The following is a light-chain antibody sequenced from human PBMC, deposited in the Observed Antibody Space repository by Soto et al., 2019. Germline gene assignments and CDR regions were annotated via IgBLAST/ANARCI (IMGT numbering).Light chain of an antibody. Sequence: IQLTQSPSSLSASVGDSVTLTCRASQGVSRYLSWYQQKPGRAPILLISAASTLQSGVPARFSGSGSGTDFTLSITSLQPEDFATYYCQQLNTYPGTFGGGTKVEIK. J-gene: IGKJ4*02. CDR1: QGVSRY. CDR2: AAS. V-gene: IGKV1-9*01. CDR3: QQLNTYPGT.